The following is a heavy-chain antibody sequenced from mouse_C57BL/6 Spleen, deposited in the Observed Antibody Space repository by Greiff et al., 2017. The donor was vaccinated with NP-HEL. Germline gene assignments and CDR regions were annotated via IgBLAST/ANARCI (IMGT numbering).Heavy chain of an antibody. J-gene: IGHJ1*03. V-gene: IGHV3-6*01. D-gene: IGHD4-1*01. CDR3: ARDVGWETRYFDV. CDR1: GYSITSGYY. CDR2: ISYDGSN. Sequence: EVQLQESGPGLVKPSQSLSLTCSVTGYSITSGYYWNWIRQFPGNKLEWMGYISYDGSNNYNPSLKNRISITRDTSKNQFFLKLNSVTTEDTATYYCARDVGWETRYFDVWGTATTVTVSS.